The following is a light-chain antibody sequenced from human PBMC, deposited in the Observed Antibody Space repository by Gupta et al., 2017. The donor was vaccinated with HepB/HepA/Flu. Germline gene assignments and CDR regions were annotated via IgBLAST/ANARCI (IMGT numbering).Light chain of an antibody. V-gene: IGKV1-5*03. CDR3: QQYNNYMFT. Sequence: DIQMTQSPSTLSASSGDRVTITCRASQGISRWLAWYQQKPGKAPKLLIYKASTVESGVPSRFSGSGSGTEFNLTITSLQPDDFATYYCQQYNNYMFTFGHGTXVDFK. J-gene: IGKJ3*01. CDR2: KAS. CDR1: QGISRW.